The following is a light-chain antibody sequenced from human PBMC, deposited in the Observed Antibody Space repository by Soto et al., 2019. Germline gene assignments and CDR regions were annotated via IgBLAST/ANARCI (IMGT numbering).Light chain of an antibody. J-gene: IGKJ5*01. CDR1: QSVSSN. Sequence: EVVMTQSPTTLSVSPGSRSSLSCRASQSVSSNLALYQQKRGQAPRLLIYGASTRATGIPARFSGSGSATEFTLPISSLQSQDFAAYYCQQYNNWHLITFGHGTRLEIK. V-gene: IGKV3-15*01. CDR2: GAS. CDR3: QQYNNWHLIT.